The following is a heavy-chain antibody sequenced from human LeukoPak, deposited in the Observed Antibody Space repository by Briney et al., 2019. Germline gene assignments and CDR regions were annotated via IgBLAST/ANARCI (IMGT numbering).Heavy chain of an antibody. CDR3: ARGQHTEWLSNPDFDY. CDR2: MNPNSGNT. Sequence: ASVKVSCKASGYTFTSYDINWVRQATGQGLEWMGWMNPNSGNTGYAQKFQGRVTMTRNTSISTAYMELSSLRSEDTAVYYCARGQHTEWLSNPDFDYWGQGTLVTVSS. D-gene: IGHD3-3*01. V-gene: IGHV1-8*01. CDR1: GYTFTSYD. J-gene: IGHJ4*02.